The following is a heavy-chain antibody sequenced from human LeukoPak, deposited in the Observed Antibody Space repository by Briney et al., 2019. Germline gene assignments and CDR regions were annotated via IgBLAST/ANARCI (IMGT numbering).Heavy chain of an antibody. Sequence: PGGSLRLSCAASGFTFDDYAMHWVRQAPGKGLEWVSGISWNSGSIGYADSVKGRFTISRDNAKNSLYLQMNSLRAEDTALYYCAKDQGHCSSTSCHGAFDIWGRGTMVTVSS. CDR2: ISWNSGSI. J-gene: IGHJ3*02. V-gene: IGHV3-9*01. CDR3: AKDQGHCSSTSCHGAFDI. CDR1: GFTFDDYA. D-gene: IGHD2-2*01.